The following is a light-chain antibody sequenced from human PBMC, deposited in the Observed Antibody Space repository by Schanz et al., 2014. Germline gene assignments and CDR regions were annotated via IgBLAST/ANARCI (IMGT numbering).Light chain of an antibody. J-gene: IGLJ2*01. Sequence: QSALTQPPSASGSPKQSVSISCTGTSSDVGGHNYVSWYQQHPGKAPKLMIYEVSKRPSGVPDRFSGSKSGNTASLTVSGLQAEDEADYYCNSYAGSNNVIFGGGTKLTVL. CDR2: EVS. CDR1: SSDVGGHNY. V-gene: IGLV2-8*01. CDR3: NSYAGSNNVI.